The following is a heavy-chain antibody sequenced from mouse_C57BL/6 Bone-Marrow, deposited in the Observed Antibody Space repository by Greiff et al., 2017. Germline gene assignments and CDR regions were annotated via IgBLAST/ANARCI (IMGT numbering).Heavy chain of an antibody. V-gene: IGHV1-64*01. D-gene: IGHD2-5*01. CDR3: ARAVYSKGYYYAMDY. Sequence: VQLQQPGAELVKPGASVKLSCTASGYTFTSYWLHWVKQRPGQGLEWIGMIHPNSGSTNYHATFKSKATLTVDTSSSTAYMQLNSLTSEDSAVYNGARAVYSKGYYYAMDYWGQGTSVTVSS. J-gene: IGHJ4*01. CDR2: IHPNSGST. CDR1: GYTFTSYW.